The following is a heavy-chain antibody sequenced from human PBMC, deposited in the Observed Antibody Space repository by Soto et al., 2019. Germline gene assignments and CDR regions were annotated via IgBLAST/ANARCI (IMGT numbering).Heavy chain of an antibody. CDR2: IWYDGSNK. D-gene: IGHD6-19*01. V-gene: IGHV3-33*01. CDR1: GFTFSTHA. Sequence: GGSLRLSCGASGFTFSTHAIHWVRQAPGKGLEWVAVIWYDGSNKYYGDYVKGRFTVSRDDSKNAAYLEMSSLRAEDTAMYYCVRDPPKSGWSFDYWGQGTLVTVSS. CDR3: VRDPPKSGWSFDY. J-gene: IGHJ4*02.